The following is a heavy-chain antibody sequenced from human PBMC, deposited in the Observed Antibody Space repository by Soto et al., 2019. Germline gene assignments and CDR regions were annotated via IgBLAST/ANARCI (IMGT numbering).Heavy chain of an antibody. Sequence: GESLKISCKGSGYSFTSYWINWVRQMPGKGLEWMGIIYPGDSDTRYSPSFQGQVTISVDKSINTAYLQWRGLKASDTAVYYCARHHGSPGSYFGMDVWGRGTTVTVSS. CDR2: IYPGDSDT. V-gene: IGHV5-51*01. D-gene: IGHD6-13*01. CDR3: ARHHGSPGSYFGMDV. J-gene: IGHJ6*02. CDR1: GYSFTSYW.